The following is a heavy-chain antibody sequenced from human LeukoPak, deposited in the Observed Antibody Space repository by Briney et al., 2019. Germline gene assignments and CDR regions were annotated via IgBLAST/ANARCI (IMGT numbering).Heavy chain of an antibody. D-gene: IGHD6-13*01. J-gene: IGHJ6*03. Sequence: PGGSLRLSCAASGFTVSSNYMSWVRQAPGKGLEWVSVIYSGGSTYYADSVKGRFTISRDNSKNTLYLQMNSLRAEDTAVYYCARLPGIAEVRYYYYMDVWGKGTTVTVSS. CDR1: GFTVSSNY. CDR3: ARLPGIAEVRYYYYMDV. CDR2: IYSGGST. V-gene: IGHV3-53*01.